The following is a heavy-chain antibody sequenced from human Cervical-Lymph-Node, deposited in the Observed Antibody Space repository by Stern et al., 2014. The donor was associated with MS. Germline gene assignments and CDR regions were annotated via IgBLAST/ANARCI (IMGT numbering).Heavy chain of an antibody. Sequence: VQLVESGGGVVQHGRSLRLSCSASGFIFSNYAMHWVRQAPGKGLEWVAVFSYDGNNAYYADSVKGRFTLSRDIFKNTLYLQMNSLRAEDTAVYSCARSGWEGAADSPIHYWGQGTLVTVSS. CDR3: ARSGWEGAADSPIHY. CDR2: FSYDGNNA. V-gene: IGHV3-30*04. D-gene: IGHD1-26*01. CDR1: GFIFSNYA. J-gene: IGHJ4*02.